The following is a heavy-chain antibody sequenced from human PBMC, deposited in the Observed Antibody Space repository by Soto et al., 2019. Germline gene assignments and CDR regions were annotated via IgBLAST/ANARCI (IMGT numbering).Heavy chain of an antibody. V-gene: IGHV4-34*01. Sequence: QVQLRQWGAGLLKPSETLSLTCAVYGGSFSGYYWNWIRQPPGKGLEWIGEINHGGSTNYNPSLKSRVTISLDTSKNQFSLKLSSVTAADTSVYYCARGPEYYYGGSGYVDYWGQGALVTVSS. J-gene: IGHJ4*02. CDR3: ARGPEYYYGGSGYVDY. D-gene: IGHD3-22*01. CDR1: GGSFSGYY. CDR2: INHGGST.